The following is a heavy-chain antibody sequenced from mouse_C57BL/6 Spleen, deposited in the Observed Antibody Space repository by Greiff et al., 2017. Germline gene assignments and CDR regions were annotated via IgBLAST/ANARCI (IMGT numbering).Heavy chain of an antibody. V-gene: IGHV1-82*01. J-gene: IGHJ1*03. CDR2: IYPGDGDT. Sequence: VQLQQSGPELVKPGASVKISCKASGYAFSSSWMNWVKPRPGKGLEWIGRIYPGDGDTNYNGKFKGQAPLTADKSSSTAYMPLSSLTSEDSAVYFCARSNDGYNAWYFDVWGTGTTVTVSS. CDR3: ARSNDGYNAWYFDV. CDR1: GYAFSSSW. D-gene: IGHD2-3*01.